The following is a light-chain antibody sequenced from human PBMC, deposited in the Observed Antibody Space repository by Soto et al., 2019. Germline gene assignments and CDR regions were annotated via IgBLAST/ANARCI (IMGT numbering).Light chain of an antibody. CDR3: QSYDSSLSGYV. CDR2: GNI. J-gene: IGLJ1*01. Sequence: QSVLTQPPSGSGAPGQRVTISCTGSSSNIGAQFDVHWYQQLPGAAPKLLIYGNINRPSGIPDRFSASKSGTSASLAISGLQAEDEADYYCQSYDSSLSGYVFGTGTKVTVL. CDR1: SSNIGAQFD. V-gene: IGLV1-40*01.